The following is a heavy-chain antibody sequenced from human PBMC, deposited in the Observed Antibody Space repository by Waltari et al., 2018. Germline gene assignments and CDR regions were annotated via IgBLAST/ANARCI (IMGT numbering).Heavy chain of an antibody. CDR2: MSVSGAT. Sequence: RRPPGHGREWCGTMSVSGATYRTPSLKGRVTRSRDTSENQLSLKLGSVTAADTAVYYCATYIGASLGTAAFDVWGQGTTVTVSS. D-gene: IGHD5-12*01. V-gene: IGHV4-39*01. J-gene: IGHJ3*01. CDR3: ATYIGASLGTAAFDV.